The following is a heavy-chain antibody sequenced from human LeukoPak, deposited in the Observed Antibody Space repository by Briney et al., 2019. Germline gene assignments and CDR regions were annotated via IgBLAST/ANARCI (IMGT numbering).Heavy chain of an antibody. CDR1: GFTFSSFW. CDR3: ARGGLYCSGTSCYKETDY. V-gene: IGHV3-7*01. D-gene: IGHD2-2*02. CDR2: IMHDGSDK. J-gene: IGHJ4*02. Sequence: GGSLRLSCAASGFTFSSFWMTWVRQAPGKGLEWVANIMHDGSDKYYVDSVKGRFAISRDNAKNSLYLQMNSLRVEDTAVYYCARGGLYCSGTSCYKETDYWGQGTLVAVSS.